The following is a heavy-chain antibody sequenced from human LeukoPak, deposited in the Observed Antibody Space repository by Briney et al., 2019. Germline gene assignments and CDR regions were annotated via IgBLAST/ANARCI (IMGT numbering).Heavy chain of an antibody. CDR2: IYYSGST. D-gene: IGHD5-24*01. J-gene: IGHJ4*02. V-gene: IGHV4-31*03. Sequence: SQTLSLTCTVSGGSISSGGYYWSWIRQHPGKGLEWIGYIYYSGSTYYNPSLKSRVTISVDTSKNQFSPKLSSVTAADTAVYYCARASKDGYTTTGFDYWGQGTLVTVSS. CDR1: GGSISSGGYY. CDR3: ARASKDGYTTTGFDY.